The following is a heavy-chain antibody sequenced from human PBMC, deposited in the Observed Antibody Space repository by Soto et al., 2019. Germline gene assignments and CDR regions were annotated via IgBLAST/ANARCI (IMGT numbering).Heavy chain of an antibody. CDR3: ARVSGYYLPDY. CDR1: GYTFTNYA. D-gene: IGHD5-12*01. J-gene: IGHJ4*02. Sequence: QVQLVQSGAEEKKPGASVKVSCKASGYTFTNYARHWVRQAPGQRLEWMGWINAGNGNTKYSQKFQGRVTITRDTSASTAYMELSSLRSEDTAAYYCARVSGYYLPDYWGQGTLVTVSS. V-gene: IGHV1-3*05. CDR2: INAGNGNT.